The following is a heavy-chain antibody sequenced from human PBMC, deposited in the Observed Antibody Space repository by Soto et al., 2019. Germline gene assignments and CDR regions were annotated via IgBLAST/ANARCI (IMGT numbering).Heavy chain of an antibody. CDR1: GFTVSSYA. Sequence: GGSLRLSCAASGFTVSSYAMHWVRQAPGKGLEWVAVISYDGSNKYYADSVKGRFTISRDNSKNTLYLQMNSLRAEDTAVYYCARGDPAVAGTTYYFDYWGQGTLVTVSS. CDR3: ARGDPAVAGTTYYFDY. CDR2: ISYDGSNK. J-gene: IGHJ4*02. V-gene: IGHV3-30-3*01. D-gene: IGHD6-19*01.